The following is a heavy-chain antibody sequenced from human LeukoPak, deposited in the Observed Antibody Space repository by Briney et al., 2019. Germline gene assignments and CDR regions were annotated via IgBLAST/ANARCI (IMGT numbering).Heavy chain of an antibody. V-gene: IGHV3-30-3*01. J-gene: IGHJ4*02. CDR1: GFTFSSYA. D-gene: IGHD1-26*01. Sequence: GGSLRLSCAASGFTFSSYAMHWVRQAPGKGLEWVAVISYDGSNKYYADSVKGRFTISRDNSKNTLYLQMDSLRAEDTAVYYCARDLGGEWEQYYFGYWGQGTLVTVSS. CDR3: ARDLGGEWEQYYFGY. CDR2: ISYDGSNK.